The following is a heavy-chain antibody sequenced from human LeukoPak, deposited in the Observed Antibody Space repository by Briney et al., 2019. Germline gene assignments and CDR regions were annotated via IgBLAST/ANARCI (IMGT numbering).Heavy chain of an antibody. D-gene: IGHD2-2*01. CDR3: ARVMGRYCSSTSCYVDY. CDR1: GITFSSYA. V-gene: IGHV3-30*04. CDR2: ISYDGSNK. Sequence: GGSLRLSCAASGITFSSYAMHWVRQAPGKGLEWVAVISYDGSNKYYADSVKGRFTISRDNSKNTLYLQMNSLRAEDTAVYYCARVMGRYCSSTSCYVDYWGQGTLITVSS. J-gene: IGHJ4*02.